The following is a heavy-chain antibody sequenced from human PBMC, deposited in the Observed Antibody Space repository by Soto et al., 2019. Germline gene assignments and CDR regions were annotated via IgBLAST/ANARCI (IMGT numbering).Heavy chain of an antibody. J-gene: IGHJ4*02. D-gene: IGHD3-22*01. V-gene: IGHV3-33*01. CDR2: IWYDGSNK. Sequence: PGGSLRLSCAASGFTFSSYGMHWVRQAPGKGLEWVAVIWYDGSNKYYADSVKGRFTISRDNSKNTLYLQMNSLRAEDTAVYYCCRGYYDSSGYYYNDYRGQGTLVTVSS. CDR1: GFTFSSYG. CDR3: CRGYYDSSGYYYNDY.